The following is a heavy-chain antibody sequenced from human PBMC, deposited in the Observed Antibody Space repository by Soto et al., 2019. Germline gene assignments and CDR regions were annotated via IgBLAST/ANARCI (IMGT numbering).Heavy chain of an antibody. CDR3: AREGGGYSNYVSLRYYYYYYGMDV. CDR2: IYTSGST. V-gene: IGHV4-4*07. Sequence: QVQLQESGPGLVKPSETLSLTCTVSGGSISSYYWSWIRQPAGKGLEWIGRIYTSGSTNYNPSLKSRVTMSVDTSKNQFPLKLSSVTAADTAVYYCAREGGGYSNYVSLRYYYYYYGMDVWGQGTTVTVSS. CDR1: GGSISSYY. D-gene: IGHD4-4*01. J-gene: IGHJ6*02.